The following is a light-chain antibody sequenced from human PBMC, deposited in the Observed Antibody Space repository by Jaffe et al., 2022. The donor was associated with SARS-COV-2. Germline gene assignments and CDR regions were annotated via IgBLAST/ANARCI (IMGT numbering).Light chain of an antibody. Sequence: DIQMTQSPSSVSASVGDRVTITCRASHDISTWLAWYQQKPGRAPKLLISRASILESGVPSRFSGSGSGTDFTLAINSLQPEDSATYYCQQPHSFPITFGQGTRLEI. CDR1: HDISTW. V-gene: IGKV1-12*01. CDR2: RAS. CDR3: QQPHSFPIT. J-gene: IGKJ5*01.